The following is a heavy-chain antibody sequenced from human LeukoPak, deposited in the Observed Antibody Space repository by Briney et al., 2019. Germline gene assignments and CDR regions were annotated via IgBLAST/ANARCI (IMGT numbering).Heavy chain of an antibody. J-gene: IGHJ6*03. Sequence: GASVKVSCKASGGTFSSYAISWVRQAPGQGLEWMGRIIPIFGTANYAQKFQGRVTITTDEPTSTAYMELSSLRSEDTAVYYCAREPYSGYDPYYYYYMDVWGKGTTVTVSS. CDR1: GGTFSSYA. CDR3: AREPYSGYDPYYYYYMDV. V-gene: IGHV1-69*05. CDR2: IIPIFGTA. D-gene: IGHD5-12*01.